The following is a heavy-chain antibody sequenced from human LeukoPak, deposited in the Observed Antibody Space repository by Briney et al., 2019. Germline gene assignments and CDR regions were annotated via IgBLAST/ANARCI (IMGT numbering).Heavy chain of an antibody. CDR3: ARRAKEVPAAYGMDV. D-gene: IGHD2-2*01. J-gene: IGHJ6*02. Sequence: ASVKVSCKASGYTFTSYGISWVRQAPGQGLEWMGSISAYNGNTNYAQKLQGRVTMTTDTSTSTAYMELRSLRSDDTAVYYCARRAKEVPAAYGMDVWGQGTTVTVSS. CDR1: GYTFTSYG. V-gene: IGHV1-18*01. CDR2: ISAYNGNT.